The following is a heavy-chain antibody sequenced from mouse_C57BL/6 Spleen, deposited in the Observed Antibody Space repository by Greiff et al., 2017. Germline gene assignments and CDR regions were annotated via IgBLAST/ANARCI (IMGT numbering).Heavy chain of an antibody. D-gene: IGHD3-2*02. CDR1: GFNIKDDY. Sequence: VQLKESGAELVRPGASVKLSCTASGFNIKDDYMHWVKQRPEQGLEWIGWIDPENGDTEYASKFQGKATITADTSSNTAYLQLSSLTSEDTAVYYCTTGDRQLRLRAMDYWGQGTSVTVSS. CDR2: IDPENGDT. CDR3: TTGDRQLRLRAMDY. J-gene: IGHJ4*01. V-gene: IGHV14-4*01.